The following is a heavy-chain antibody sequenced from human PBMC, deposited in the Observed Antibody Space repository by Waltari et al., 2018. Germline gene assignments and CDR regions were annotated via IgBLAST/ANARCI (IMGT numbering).Heavy chain of an antibody. CDR1: GFTFADYA. Sequence: EVQLVEYGGGLVQPGRSLSLSCAASGFTFADYAMHWVRQAPGKGLEWVSGISWNSGSIGYADSVKGRFTISRDNAKNSLYLQMNSLRAEDTALYYCAKDRVRYGSGSYSYYFDYWGQGTLVTVSS. D-gene: IGHD3-10*01. CDR3: AKDRVRYGSGSYSYYFDY. J-gene: IGHJ4*02. CDR2: ISWNSGSI. V-gene: IGHV3-9*01.